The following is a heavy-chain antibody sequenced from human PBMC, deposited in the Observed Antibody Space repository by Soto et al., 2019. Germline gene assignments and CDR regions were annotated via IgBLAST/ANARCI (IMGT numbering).Heavy chain of an antibody. J-gene: IGHJ4*02. D-gene: IGHD3-9*01. Sequence: QVQLVQSGAEVKKPGASVRVSCKASGYIFSDYGINWVRQAPGQGLEWMGWISAYNDNTNFAQKFQDRVTVTTDTSTSTAYLELRNLRSDDTAVYYCVRADAVITINFDYWGQGTLVTVSS. V-gene: IGHV1-18*01. CDR2: ISAYNDNT. CDR3: VRADAVITINFDY. CDR1: GYIFSDYG.